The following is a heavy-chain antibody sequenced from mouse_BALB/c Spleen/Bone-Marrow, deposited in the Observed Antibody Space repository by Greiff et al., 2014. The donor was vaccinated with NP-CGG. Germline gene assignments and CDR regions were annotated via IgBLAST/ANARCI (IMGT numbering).Heavy chain of an antibody. J-gene: IGHJ2*01. CDR2: IYPYNGGT. V-gene: IGHV1S29*02. CDR1: GYTFTDYN. Sequence: EVKLQESGPELVKPGASVKISCKASGYTFTDYNMHWVKQSHGKSLEWIGYIYPYNGGTGYNQKFKNKATLTVDKSSSTAYMELRSLTSEDSAVYYCARRGSPYYFDYWGQGTTLTVPS. D-gene: IGHD1-1*01. CDR3: ARRGSPYYFDY.